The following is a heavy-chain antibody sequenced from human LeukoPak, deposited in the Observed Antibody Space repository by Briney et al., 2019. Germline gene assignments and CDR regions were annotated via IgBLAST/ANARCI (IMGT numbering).Heavy chain of an antibody. D-gene: IGHD6-19*01. CDR1: GGTFSSYA. Sequence: ASVKVSCKASGGTFSSYAISWVRQAPGQGLEWMGRIIPILGIANYAQKFQGRVTITADKSTSTAYMELSSLRSEDTAVYYCARSRYSSPNDYWGQGTLVTVSS. J-gene: IGHJ4*02. V-gene: IGHV1-69*04. CDR2: IIPILGIA. CDR3: ARSRYSSPNDY.